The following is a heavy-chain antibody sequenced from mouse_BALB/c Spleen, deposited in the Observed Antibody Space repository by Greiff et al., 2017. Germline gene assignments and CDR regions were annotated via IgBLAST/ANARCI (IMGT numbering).Heavy chain of an antibody. J-gene: IGHJ4*01. V-gene: IGHV1-7*01. D-gene: IGHD2-3*01. Sequence: QVQLQQSGAELAKPGASVKMSCKASGYTFTSYWMHWVKQRPGQGLEWIGYINPSTGYTEYNQKFKDKATLTADKSSSTAYMQLSSLTSEDSAVYYCAREDGYSYYYAMDDWGQGTSVTVSS. CDR2: INPSTGYT. CDR3: AREDGYSYYYAMDD. CDR1: GYTFTSYW.